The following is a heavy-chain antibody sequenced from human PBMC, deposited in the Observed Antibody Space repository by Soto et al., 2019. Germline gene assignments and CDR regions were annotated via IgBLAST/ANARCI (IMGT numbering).Heavy chain of an antibody. CDR3: AKDAHRPRFGVVITPTLFDF. D-gene: IGHD3-3*01. CDR2: IRVSGSST. V-gene: IGHV3-23*01. Sequence: GGSLRLSWAASGFTFSSYAMSWGRQAPGKGLGWVSAIRVSGSSTYYADSVNGRFTISRDNSKNSLYLQMNIQRAEDTAVYYCAKDAHRPRFGVVITPTLFDFWGQGTLVTVSS. J-gene: IGHJ4*02. CDR1: GFTFSSYA.